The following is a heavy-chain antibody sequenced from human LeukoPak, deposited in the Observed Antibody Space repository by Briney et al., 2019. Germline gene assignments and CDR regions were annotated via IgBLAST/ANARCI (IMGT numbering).Heavy chain of an antibody. CDR2: ISYSGST. V-gene: IGHV4-39*07. Sequence: SETLSLTCTVSGDSISSSSYFWAWIRQPPGKGLEWIASISYSGSTYYNPSLKSRVTISVDTSKNQFSLRLSSVTAADTALYYCVRLVGVSGAFDIWGHGPTVTVSS. J-gene: IGHJ3*02. CDR1: GDSISSSSYF. D-gene: IGHD1-26*01. CDR3: VRLVGVSGAFDI.